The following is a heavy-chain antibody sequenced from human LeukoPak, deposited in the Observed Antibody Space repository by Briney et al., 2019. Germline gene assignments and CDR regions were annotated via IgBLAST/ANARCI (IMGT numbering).Heavy chain of an antibody. CDR2: SYTSGST. D-gene: IGHD1-26*01. V-gene: IGHV4-4*09. Sequence: SETLSLTCTVSGDSISSYYWSWIRQPPGKGLEGIGCSYTSGSTNYNPSLKSRVAISIATSKSQFSLTLTSVSAADTAVYYCARHGMSGSYTYWGQGTLVTVSS. CDR1: GDSISSYY. CDR3: ARHGMSGSYTY. J-gene: IGHJ4*02.